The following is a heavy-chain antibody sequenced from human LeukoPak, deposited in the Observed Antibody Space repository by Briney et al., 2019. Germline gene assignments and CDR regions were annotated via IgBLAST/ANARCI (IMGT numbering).Heavy chain of an antibody. J-gene: IGHJ5*02. D-gene: IGHD2-2*01. Sequence: ASVKVSCKASGYTFTSYDINWVRQATGQGLEWMGWMNPNSGNTGYAQKFQGRVTMTRNTSISTAYMELSSLRSEDTAVYYCARGQGYCSSTSCYNWFDPWGQGTLVTASS. V-gene: IGHV1-8*01. CDR2: MNPNSGNT. CDR3: ARGQGYCSSTSCYNWFDP. CDR1: GYTFTSYD.